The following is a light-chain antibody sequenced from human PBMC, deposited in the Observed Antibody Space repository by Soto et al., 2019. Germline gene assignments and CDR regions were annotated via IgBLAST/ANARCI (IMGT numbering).Light chain of an antibody. CDR3: FSYAGSSIWV. CDR2: GVT. V-gene: IGLV2-23*02. J-gene: IGLJ3*02. Sequence: QSALTQPASVSGPPGQSITISCTGTRSDIGSYNNVAWYQKHPGKAPRVMIFGVTKRPSGISNRFFGSKSGSTASLTISGLQAEDEADYFCFSYAGSSIWVFGGGTKLTVL. CDR1: RSDIGSYNN.